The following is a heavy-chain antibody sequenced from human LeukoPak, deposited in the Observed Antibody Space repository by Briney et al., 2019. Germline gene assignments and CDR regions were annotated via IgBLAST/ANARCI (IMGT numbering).Heavy chain of an antibody. Sequence: SETLSLTCTVSGGSISSSSYYWGWIRQPPGKGLEWIGSIYYSGSTYYNPSLESRVTISVDTSENQFSLKLNSVTAADTAVYYCARLYGYNFAVSRKYFDYWGPGTLVTVSS. J-gene: IGHJ4*02. CDR2: IYYSGST. CDR3: ARLYGYNFAVSRKYFDY. CDR1: GGSISSSSYY. D-gene: IGHD5-24*01. V-gene: IGHV4-39*01.